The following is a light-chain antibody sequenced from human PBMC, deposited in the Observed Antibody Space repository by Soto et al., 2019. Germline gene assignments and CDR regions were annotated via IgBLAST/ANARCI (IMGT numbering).Light chain of an antibody. Sequence: IVLTQSPVTLALSPGEIATLSCSSSQSVSISYLAWYQQRPGQAPRLLIYRASTRATNIPARFSGSGSGTEFTLTISSLQSEDFALYYCQQYHNLWTFGQGTKVDIK. CDR1: QSVSISY. V-gene: IGKV3D-7*01. CDR2: RAS. CDR3: QQYHNLWT. J-gene: IGKJ1*01.